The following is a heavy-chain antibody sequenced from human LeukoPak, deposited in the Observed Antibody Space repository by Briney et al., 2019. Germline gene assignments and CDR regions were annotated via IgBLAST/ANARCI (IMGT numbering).Heavy chain of an antibody. CDR2: ISYDGSNK. V-gene: IGHV3-30*04. Sequence: GSLRLSCSASGFTFRCLSIQWVRPASGQGVEWVAVISYDGSNKYYADSVKGRFTISRDNSKNTLYLQMNSLRAEDTAVYYCARDGHDYGDYSVYYFDYWGQGTLVTVSS. J-gene: IGHJ4*02. D-gene: IGHD4-17*01. CDR1: GFTFRCLS. CDR3: ARDGHDYGDYSVYYFDY.